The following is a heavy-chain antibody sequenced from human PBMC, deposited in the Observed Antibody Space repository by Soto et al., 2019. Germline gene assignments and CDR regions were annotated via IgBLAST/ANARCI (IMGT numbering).Heavy chain of an antibody. V-gene: IGHV5-51*01. CDR3: ASVRIGALDYFGL. D-gene: IGHD3-16*01. Sequence: GESLKISCEASGYTFDTFWIAWVRQMPGKGLEWVGIIYPGDSDTRYSPSFQGHVTISADESLSTAYLQWSSLKGADTGLYYCASVRIGALDYFGLWGQGPLGSVSS. CDR2: IYPGDSDT. J-gene: IGHJ4*02. CDR1: GYTFDTFW.